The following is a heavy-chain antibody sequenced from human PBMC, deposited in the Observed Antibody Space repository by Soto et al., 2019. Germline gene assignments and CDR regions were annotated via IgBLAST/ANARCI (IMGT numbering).Heavy chain of an antibody. J-gene: IGHJ5*02. V-gene: IGHV1-3*01. CDR1: GYTFTSYA. CDR3: ARERPYYYGSGSWNWFDP. Sequence: QVQLVQSGAEVKKPGASVKVSCKASGYTFTSYAMHWVRQAPGQRLEWMGWINAGNGNTKYSQKFQGRVTITRDTSARTAYMELSSLRSEDTAVYYCARERPYYYGSGSWNWFDPWGQGTLVTVSS. CDR2: INAGNGNT. D-gene: IGHD3-10*01.